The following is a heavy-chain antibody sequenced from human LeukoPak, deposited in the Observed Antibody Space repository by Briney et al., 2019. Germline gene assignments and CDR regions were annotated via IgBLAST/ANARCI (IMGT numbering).Heavy chain of an antibody. D-gene: IGHD5-18*01. V-gene: IGHV4-31*03. CDR1: GGSISSGGYY. J-gene: IGHJ4*02. Sequence: SETLSLTCTVSGGSISSGGYYWSWIRQHPGKGLEWIGYIYYSGSTYYNPSLKSRVTISVDTSKNQFSLKLSSVTAADTAVYYCARGGLGYDWDTAMVTNYYFDYWGQGTLVTVSS. CDR3: ARGGLGYDWDTAMVTNYYFDY. CDR2: IYYSGST.